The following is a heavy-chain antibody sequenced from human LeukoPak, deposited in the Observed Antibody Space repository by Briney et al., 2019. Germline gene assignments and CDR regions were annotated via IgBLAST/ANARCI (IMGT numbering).Heavy chain of an antibody. CDR2: INHSGST. Sequence: SETLSLTCAVYGGSFSGYYWSWIRQPPGKGLEWLGEINHSGSTNYNPSLKSRVTISVDTSKNQFSLKLSSVTAADTAVYFCVRLASPGGNWGQGPLVTVFS. V-gene: IGHV4-34*01. CDR1: GGSFSGYY. D-gene: IGHD2-15*01. J-gene: IGHJ4*02. CDR3: VRLASPGGN.